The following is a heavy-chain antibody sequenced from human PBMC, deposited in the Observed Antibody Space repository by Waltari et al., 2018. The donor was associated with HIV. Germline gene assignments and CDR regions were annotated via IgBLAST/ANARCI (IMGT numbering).Heavy chain of an antibody. CDR3: AKDGAPGRDAVFDT. CDR2: VRYDGSHE. CDR1: GVNPNIHD. Sequence: QVHVVESGGAVVQPGGSLRLSCTASGVNPNIHDIHWVRQAPGRGLEWVAGVRYDGSHEYYGDAVKGRFTISRDNSKNAIFLEMTVLRLEDTANYHCAKDGAPGRDAVFDTWGQGTLVTV. V-gene: IGHV3-33*03. J-gene: IGHJ4*03. D-gene: IGHD1-26*01.